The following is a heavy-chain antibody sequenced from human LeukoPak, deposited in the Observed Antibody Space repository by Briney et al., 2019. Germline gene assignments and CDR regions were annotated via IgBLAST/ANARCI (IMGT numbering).Heavy chain of an antibody. CDR3: AKDFPREGGYYYYGMDV. V-gene: IGHV3-30*18. D-gene: IGHD3-16*01. Sequence: PGDSLRLSCAASGFTFSSYGMHWVRQAPGKGLEWVAVISYDGSNKCYADSVKGRFTISRDNSKNTLYLQMNILRAEDTAVYYCAKDFPREGGYYYYGMDVWGQGTTVTVSS. J-gene: IGHJ6*02. CDR1: GFTFSSYG. CDR2: ISYDGSNK.